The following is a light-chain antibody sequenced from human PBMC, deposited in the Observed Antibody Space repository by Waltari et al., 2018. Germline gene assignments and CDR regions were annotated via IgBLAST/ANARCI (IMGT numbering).Light chain of an antibody. Sequence: DIQMTTSPSSLSASVGDRVTITCQASQDIGDHLNWYQQKAGKAPKIVIYDASNLETGVPPRFSGSGSGTDFSLTISSLQPEDIATYYCQHYENLSLFTFGPGTKVDIK. J-gene: IGKJ3*01. CDR2: DAS. CDR3: QHYENLSLFT. CDR1: QDIGDH. V-gene: IGKV1-33*01.